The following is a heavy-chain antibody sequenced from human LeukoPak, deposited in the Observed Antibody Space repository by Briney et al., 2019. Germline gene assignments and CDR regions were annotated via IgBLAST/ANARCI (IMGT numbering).Heavy chain of an antibody. V-gene: IGHV4-38-2*02. CDR1: GYSISSGYY. J-gene: IGHJ4*02. CDR3: ASWDPYGAPYYFDY. CDR2: IYHSGST. D-gene: IGHD4-17*01. Sequence: SETLSLTCTVSGYSISSGYYWGWIRQPPGKGLEWIGSIYHSGSTYYNPSLKSRVTISVDTSKNQFSLKLSSVTAADAAVYYCASWDPYGAPYYFDYWGQGTLVTVSS.